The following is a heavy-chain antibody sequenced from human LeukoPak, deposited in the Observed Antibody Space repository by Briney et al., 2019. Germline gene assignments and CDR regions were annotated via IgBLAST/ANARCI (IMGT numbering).Heavy chain of an antibody. Sequence: ASVKVSCKASGGTFSSYAISWVRQAPGQGLEWMGGIIPIFGTANYAQKFQGRVTITADESTSTAYMELSSLRSEDTAVYYCASPPEGSSSWQYPPEMGPFDYWGQGTLVTVSS. V-gene: IGHV1-69*13. CDR2: IIPIFGTA. D-gene: IGHD6-13*01. J-gene: IGHJ4*02. CDR1: GGTFSSYA. CDR3: ASPPEGSSSWQYPPEMGPFDY.